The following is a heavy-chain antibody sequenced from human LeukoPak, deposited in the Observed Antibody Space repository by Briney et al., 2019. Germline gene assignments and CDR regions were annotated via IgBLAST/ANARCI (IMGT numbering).Heavy chain of an antibody. V-gene: IGHV1-18*01. D-gene: IGHD6-13*01. J-gene: IGHJ4*02. Sequence: ASVKVSCKASGYTLTSYGISWVRQAPGQGLEWMGWISAYNGNTNYAQKLQGRVTMTTDTSTSTAYMELRSLRSDDTAVYYCARTTVPPYSSSWLDYWGQGTLVTVSS. CDR3: ARTTVPPYSSSWLDY. CDR2: ISAYNGNT. CDR1: GYTLTSYG.